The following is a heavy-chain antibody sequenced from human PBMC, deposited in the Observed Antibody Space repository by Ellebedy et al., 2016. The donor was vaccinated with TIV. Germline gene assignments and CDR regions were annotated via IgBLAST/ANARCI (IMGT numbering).Heavy chain of an antibody. Sequence: PGGSLRLSCAASGFTFSNYAMSWVRQAPGKGLEWVSGFGVSSDSPYYADSVKGRFTISRDNSKNTLYLQMSSLRAEDTAIYYCARGRSGTYIHHAFDSWGQGTLVTVSS. D-gene: IGHD1-14*01. J-gene: IGHJ4*02. CDR1: GFTFSNYA. CDR3: ARGRSGTYIHHAFDS. CDR2: FGVSSDSP. V-gene: IGHV3-23*01.